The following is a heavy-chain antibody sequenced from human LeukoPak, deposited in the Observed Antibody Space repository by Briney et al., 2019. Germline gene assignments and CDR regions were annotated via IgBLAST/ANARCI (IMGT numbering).Heavy chain of an antibody. J-gene: IGHJ4*02. CDR1: GFTFSSYT. CDR3: ARTLHDILTGYYYFYLDY. D-gene: IGHD3-9*01. CDR2: SSSSSSTI. Sequence: GGSLRLSCAASGFTFSSYTMNWVRQAPGKGLEWVSYSSSSSSTIYYVDSVKGRFTVSRDNAKNSLYLQMNSLRAEDTAVYYCARTLHDILTGYYYFYLDYWGQGTLVTVSS. V-gene: IGHV3-48*04.